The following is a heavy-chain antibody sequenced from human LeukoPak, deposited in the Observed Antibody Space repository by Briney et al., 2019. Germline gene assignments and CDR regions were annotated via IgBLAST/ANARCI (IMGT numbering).Heavy chain of an antibody. CDR1: GFTFSSYA. CDR3: AKGRYSGSYYNWFDP. CDR2: ISGSGGST. Sequence: GGSLRLSCAASGFTFSSYAMSWVRQAPGKGLEWVSAISGSGGSTYYADSVKGRFTISRDNSKNTLYLQMNSLRAEDTAVYYCAKGRYSGSYYNWFDPWGQGTLVTVSS. D-gene: IGHD1-26*01. V-gene: IGHV3-23*01. J-gene: IGHJ5*02.